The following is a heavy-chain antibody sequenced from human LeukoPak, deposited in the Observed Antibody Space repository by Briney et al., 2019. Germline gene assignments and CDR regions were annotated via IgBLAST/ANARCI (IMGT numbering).Heavy chain of an antibody. V-gene: IGHV4-4*07. J-gene: IGHJ4*02. CDR2: IHSTGTT. CDR1: GGSISSYF. CDR3: ARGAGNYVFDY. D-gene: IGHD3-10*01. Sequence: SETLSLTCTVSGGSISSYFWSWIRQPAGKGLEWIGRIHSTGTTNYNPSLKSRVTMSVDTPKNQFSLKLNSVTAADTAVYYCARGAGNYVFDYWGQGTLDTVSS.